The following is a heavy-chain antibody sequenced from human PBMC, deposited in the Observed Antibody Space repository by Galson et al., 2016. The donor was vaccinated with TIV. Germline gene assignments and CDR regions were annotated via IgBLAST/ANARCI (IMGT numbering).Heavy chain of an antibody. D-gene: IGHD5/OR15-5a*01. Sequence: QSGAEVKKPGESLTISCKGSGYSFTNYWINWVRQMPGKGLEWMGRIDPTDSYTNYSPSFEGHVTISADKSISTAFLKWSSLKASDTAIYFCARGVSTGSGWLDPWGQGTLVTVSS. CDR2: IDPTDSYT. CDR3: ARGVSTGSGWLDP. J-gene: IGHJ5*02. CDR1: GYSFTNYW. V-gene: IGHV5-10-1*01.